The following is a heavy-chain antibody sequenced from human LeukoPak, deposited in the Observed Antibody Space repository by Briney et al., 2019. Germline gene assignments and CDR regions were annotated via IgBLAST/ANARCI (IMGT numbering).Heavy chain of an antibody. CDR2: INAGNGNT. V-gene: IGHV1-3*03. J-gene: IGHJ6*03. D-gene: IGHD4-17*01. Sequence: ASVKVSCKASGYTFTSYAMHWVRQAPGQRLEWMGWINAGNGNTKYSQEFQGRVTITRDTSASTAYMELSSLRSEDMAVYYCAREKRQIMTTVTPSYYMDVWGKGTTVTVSS. CDR3: AREKRQIMTTVTPSYYMDV. CDR1: GYTFTSYA.